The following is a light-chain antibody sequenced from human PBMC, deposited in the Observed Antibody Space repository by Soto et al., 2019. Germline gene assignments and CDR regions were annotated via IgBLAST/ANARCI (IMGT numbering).Light chain of an antibody. Sequence: DVPMTQSPSSLSAFVGDRVTITCRASQGIAPYLAWFQQKPGKVPKLLIYATSTLQSGVPSRFSGSGSGKDFTLTINSLQNEDVDTYYCQTYNSAPLTFGGGTKVEIK. CDR2: ATS. CDR3: QTYNSAPLT. J-gene: IGKJ4*01. CDR1: QGIAPY. V-gene: IGKV1-27*01.